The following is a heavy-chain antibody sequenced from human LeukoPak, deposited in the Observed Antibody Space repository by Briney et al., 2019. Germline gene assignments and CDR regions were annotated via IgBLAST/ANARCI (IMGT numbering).Heavy chain of an antibody. J-gene: IGHJ5*02. CDR2: ISGSGGYT. D-gene: IGHD5-18*01. CDR3: AKTQPLQVNWFDP. Sequence: PGGSLRLSCAASGFTPRSYEMNWVRQAPGKGLEWVSAISGSGGYTYYADSVKGRFTISIDNSKNMPYLQMNSLRAEDTAVYYCAKTQPLQVNWFDPWGQGTLVTVSS. V-gene: IGHV3-23*01. CDR1: GFTPRSYE.